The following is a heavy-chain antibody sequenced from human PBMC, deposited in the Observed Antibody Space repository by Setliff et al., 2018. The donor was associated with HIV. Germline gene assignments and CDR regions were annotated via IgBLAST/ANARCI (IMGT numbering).Heavy chain of an antibody. CDR2: IIPISGTV. V-gene: IGHV1-69*05. D-gene: IGHD2-2*01. Sequence: ASVKVSCKASGGTFSSYAISWVRQAPGQGLEWMGGIIPISGTVNYAQRFWGRVTITTHESTSTAYMELSSLRSEDTAVYYCARDFGGYCSSMSCPGLFDPWGQGTLVTVSS. J-gene: IGHJ5*02. CDR3: ARDFGGYCSSMSCPGLFDP. CDR1: GGTFSSYA.